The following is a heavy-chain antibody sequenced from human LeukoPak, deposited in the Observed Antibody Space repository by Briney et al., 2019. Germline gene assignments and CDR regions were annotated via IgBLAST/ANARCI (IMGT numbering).Heavy chain of an antibody. CDR1: GFTFDDYA. D-gene: IGHD3-9*01. J-gene: IGHJ5*02. CDR2: ISWHSGSI. V-gene: IGHV3-9*01. CDR3: ARVRDRQVLRYFDWLNWFDP. Sequence: GGSLRLSCAASGFTFDDYAMHWVRQAPGKGLEWVSGISWHSGSIGYADSVKGRFTISRDNAKNSLYLQMNSLRAEDTAVYYCARVRDRQVLRYFDWLNWFDPWGQGTLVTVSS.